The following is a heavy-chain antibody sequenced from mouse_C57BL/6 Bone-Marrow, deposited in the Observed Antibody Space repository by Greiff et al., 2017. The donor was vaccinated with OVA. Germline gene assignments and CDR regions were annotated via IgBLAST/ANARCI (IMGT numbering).Heavy chain of an antibody. CDR2: ISGGGGNT. Sequence: EVQLVESGGGLVKPGGSLKLSCAASGFTFSSYTMSWVRQTPEKRLEWVATISGGGGNTYYPDSVKGRFTISRDNAKNTLYLQMSSLRSEDTALYYCARQGTTVVAPAYWGQGTLVTVSA. D-gene: IGHD1-1*01. CDR3: ARQGTTVVAPAY. CDR1: GFTFSSYT. J-gene: IGHJ3*01. V-gene: IGHV5-9*01.